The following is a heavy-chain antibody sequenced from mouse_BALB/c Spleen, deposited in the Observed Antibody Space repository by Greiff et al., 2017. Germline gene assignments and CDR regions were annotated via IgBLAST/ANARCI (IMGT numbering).Heavy chain of an antibody. J-gene: IGHJ4*01. CDR2: ISSGGSYT. CDR3: ATIWPSTNSYAMDY. CDR1: GFTFSSYA. D-gene: IGHD1-1*02. Sequence: EVHLVESGGGLVKPGGSLKLSCAASGFTFSSYAMSWVRQSPEKRLEWVAEISSGGSYTYYPDTVTGRFTISRDNAKNTLYLEMSSLRSEDTAMYYCATIWPSTNSYAMDYWGQGTSVTVSS. V-gene: IGHV5-9-4*01.